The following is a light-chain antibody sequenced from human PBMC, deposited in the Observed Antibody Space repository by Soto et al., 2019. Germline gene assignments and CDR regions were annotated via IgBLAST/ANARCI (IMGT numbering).Light chain of an antibody. J-gene: IGKJ4*01. V-gene: IGKV3-20*01. CDR1: QSISSGH. Sequence: EIVLTQSPGTVSLSPGDRATLSCRASQSISSGHLAWYQKKPGQAPRLVIFGATGRPTGIPDRFSSTESGTDFTLTISRLEPEDFAVYYCQYYSSSPTFGGGTRVE. CDR3: QYYSSSPT. CDR2: GAT.